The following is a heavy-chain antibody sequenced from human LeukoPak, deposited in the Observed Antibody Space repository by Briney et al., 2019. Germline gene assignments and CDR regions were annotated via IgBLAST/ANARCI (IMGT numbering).Heavy chain of an antibody. Sequence: AETLSLTCAVYGGSFSGYYWSWIRQPPGKGLEWIGEINHSGSTNYNPSLKSRVTISVDTSKNQFSLKLSSVTAAGTAVYYCARVKTSQSHAFDIWGQGTMVTVSS. CDR3: ARVKTSQSHAFDI. CDR1: GGSFSGYY. V-gene: IGHV4-34*01. J-gene: IGHJ3*02. CDR2: INHSGST.